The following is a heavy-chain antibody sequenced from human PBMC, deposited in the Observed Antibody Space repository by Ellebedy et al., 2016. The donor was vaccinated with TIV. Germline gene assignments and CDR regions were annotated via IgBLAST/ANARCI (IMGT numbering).Heavy chain of an antibody. CDR3: ARGDNYYYDSSGYYYSY. J-gene: IGHJ4*02. V-gene: IGHV1-46*01. CDR2: INPSGSSS. CDR1: GYTFTSYF. D-gene: IGHD3-22*01. Sequence: ASVKVSCKASGYTFTSYFIYWVRQAPGQGLEWTGIINPSGSSSNYAQKFQGRVTMTRDTSTSTVYMQLSSLRSEDTAVYYCARGDNYYYDSSGYYYSYWGQGTLVTVSS.